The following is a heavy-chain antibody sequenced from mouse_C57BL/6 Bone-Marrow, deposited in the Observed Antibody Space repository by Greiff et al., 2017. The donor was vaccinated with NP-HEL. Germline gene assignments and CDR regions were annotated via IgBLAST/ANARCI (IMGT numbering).Heavy chain of an antibody. CDR2: IDPENGDT. V-gene: IGHV14-4*01. D-gene: IGHD1-1*01. CDR3: TTYYYGSSYYAMDY. Sequence: VQLQQSGAELVRPGASVKLSCTASGFNIKDDYMHWVKQRPEQGLEWIGWIDPENGDTEYASKFQGKATITADTSSNTASLQLSSLTSEDTAVYYCTTYYYGSSYYAMDYWGQGTSVTVSS. J-gene: IGHJ4*01. CDR1: GFNIKDDY.